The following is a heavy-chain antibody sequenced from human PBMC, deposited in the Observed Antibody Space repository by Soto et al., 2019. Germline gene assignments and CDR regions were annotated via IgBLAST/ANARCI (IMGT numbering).Heavy chain of an antibody. V-gene: IGHV4-34*01. D-gene: IGHD3-9*01. J-gene: IGHJ4*02. CDR1: GGYIIGYD. CDR2: INHSGST. CDR3: ARGISVYYDILTGSVVGYFDY. Sequence: PSETKSLTCTVYGGYIIGYDWSWISKPPGKGLEWIGEINHSGSTNYNPSLKSRVTISVDTSKNQFSLKLSSVTAADTAVYYCARGISVYYDILTGSVVGYFDYWGQGTLVTVSS.